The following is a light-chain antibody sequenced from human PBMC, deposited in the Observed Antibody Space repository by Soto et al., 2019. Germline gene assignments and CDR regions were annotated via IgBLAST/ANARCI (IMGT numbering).Light chain of an antibody. J-gene: IGLJ2*01. CDR3: QSYDSSLSGYVV. CDR2: GNS. CDR1: SSNIGAGYD. Sequence: QSVLTQPPSVSGAPGQRVTISCTGSSSNIGAGYDVHWYQQLPGTDPKLLIYGNSNRPSGVPDRFSGSKSGTSASLAITGLQAEDESDYYGQSYDSSLSGYVVFGGGTNLTVL. V-gene: IGLV1-40*01.